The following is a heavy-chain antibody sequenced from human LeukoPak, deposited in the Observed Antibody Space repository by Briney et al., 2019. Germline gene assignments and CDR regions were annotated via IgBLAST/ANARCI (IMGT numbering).Heavy chain of an antibody. CDR1: GFPFGSYV. CDR3: ARDGGHPLTSYYRAY. J-gene: IGHJ4*02. V-gene: IGHV3-23*01. D-gene: IGHD4-11*01. CDR2: IIGSGGNT. Sequence: GGSLRLSCEASGFPFGSYVMSWVRQAPGKGLEWVSTIIGSGGNTFYADSVKGRFTISRDNSKNTLSLQLTSLRAEDTGIYFCARDGGHPLTSYYRAYWGQGTLVTVSS.